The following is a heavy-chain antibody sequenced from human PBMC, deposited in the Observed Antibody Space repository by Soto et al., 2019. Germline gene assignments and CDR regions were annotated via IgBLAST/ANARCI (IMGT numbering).Heavy chain of an antibody. CDR3: AYRTPVTFSY. Sequence: QITLKESGPTLVKPTQTLTLTCTFSGFSLSTSGVGVAWIRQPPGKALEWLALIYWDDDKRYSPYLKSRLTITXDTSKNQVVLTMTNMNPVDNATYYCAYRTPVTFSYGGQGTLVTVSS. CDR2: IYWDDDK. V-gene: IGHV2-5*02. J-gene: IGHJ4*02. CDR1: GFSLSTSGVG. D-gene: IGHD4-17*01.